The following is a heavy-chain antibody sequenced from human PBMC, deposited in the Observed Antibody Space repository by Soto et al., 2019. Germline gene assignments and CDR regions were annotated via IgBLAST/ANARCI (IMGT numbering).Heavy chain of an antibody. CDR1: GYSFTSYW. J-gene: IGHJ4*02. Sequence: GESLTLSCKGPGYSFTSYWISWVRQMPGKGLEWMGRIDPSDSYTNYSPSFQGHVTISADKSISTAYLQWSSLKASDTAMYYCARQEYYYDSSGYYYFDYWGQGTLVTVSS. CDR2: IDPSDSYT. CDR3: ARQEYYYDSSGYYYFDY. V-gene: IGHV5-10-1*01. D-gene: IGHD3-22*01.